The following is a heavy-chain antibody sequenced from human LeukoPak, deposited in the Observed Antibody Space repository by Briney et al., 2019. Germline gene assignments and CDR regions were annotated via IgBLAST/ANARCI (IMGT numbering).Heavy chain of an antibody. Sequence: GESLKISCKGSGYSFTSYWIGWVRQMPGKGLEWMGIIYPGDSDTRYNPSFQGQVTISADKSISTAYLQWSSLKASDTAMYYCARHLGPIVGATNLETPLAAFDIWGQGTMVTVSS. V-gene: IGHV5-51*01. CDR2: IYPGDSDT. CDR3: ARHLGPIVGATNLETPLAAFDI. J-gene: IGHJ3*02. D-gene: IGHD1-26*01. CDR1: GYSFTSYW.